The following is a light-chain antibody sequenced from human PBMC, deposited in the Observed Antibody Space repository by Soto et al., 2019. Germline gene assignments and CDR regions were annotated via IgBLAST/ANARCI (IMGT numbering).Light chain of an antibody. CDR3: QQYTTYPLT. J-gene: IGKJ4*01. CDR2: AAS. Sequence: DIQMTQSPSSLSASVGDRVTITCRASQGISSDLAWFQQKPGKAPNSLIYAASSLRSGVPPRFSGSGSGTDFTLTISTLQPEDFATYYCQQYTTYPLTFGGGTKVEIK. V-gene: IGKV1-16*01. CDR1: QGISSD.